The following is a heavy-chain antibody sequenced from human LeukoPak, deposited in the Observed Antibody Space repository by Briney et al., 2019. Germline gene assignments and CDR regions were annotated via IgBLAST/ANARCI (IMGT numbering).Heavy chain of an antibody. J-gene: IGHJ4*02. Sequence: ASVKVSCKASGYTFTSYGISWVRQAPGQGLEWMGWINPSSGGTNYAQKVQGRVTMTTDKSTSTAYMELRSLRSDDTAVYYCARRTYSSSSSIFDYWGQGTLVTVSS. D-gene: IGHD6-6*01. CDR3: ARRTYSSSSSIFDY. CDR1: GYTFTSYG. V-gene: IGHV1-18*01. CDR2: INPSSGGT.